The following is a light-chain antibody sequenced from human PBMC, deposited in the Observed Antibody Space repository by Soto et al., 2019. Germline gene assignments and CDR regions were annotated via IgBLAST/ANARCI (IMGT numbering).Light chain of an antibody. CDR3: VTWDSSLSAAV. V-gene: IGLV1-51*01. J-gene: IGLJ7*01. CDR1: SSNIGNNY. Sequence: QSVLTQPPSVSAAPGQKVTISCSGSSSNIGNNYVSWYQQLPGTAPKLLIYDNNKRPSGIPDRFSGSKSGTSATLGITGLQTGDEAEYYCVTWDSSLSAAVFGGGTPLTVL. CDR2: DNN.